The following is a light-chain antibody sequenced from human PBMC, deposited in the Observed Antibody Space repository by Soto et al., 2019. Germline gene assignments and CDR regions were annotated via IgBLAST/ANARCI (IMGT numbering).Light chain of an antibody. CDR3: QQLNSYPSIT. CDR1: QNINNY. CDR2: AAS. V-gene: IGKV1-9*01. J-gene: IGKJ5*01. Sequence: IQMTQSKSSLSASVGDRVTITCQASQNINNYLNWYQQKPGKAPKLLIYAASTLQSGVPSRFSGSGSGTEFTLTISSLQPEDFATHYCQQLNSYPSITFGQGTLLEV.